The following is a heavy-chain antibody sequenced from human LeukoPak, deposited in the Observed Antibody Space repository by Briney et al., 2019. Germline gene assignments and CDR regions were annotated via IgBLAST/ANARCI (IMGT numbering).Heavy chain of an antibody. CDR3: ARDLYDFWSGYSKSEFPAY. V-gene: IGHV1-46*01. CDR1: GYTFTSYY. D-gene: IGHD3-3*01. J-gene: IGHJ4*02. CDR2: INPSGGST. Sequence: VASVKVSCKASGYTFTSYYMHWVRQAPGQGLEWMGIINPSGGSTSYAQKFQGRVTITTDESTSTAYMELSSLRSDDMAVYYCARDLYDFWSGYSKSEFPAYWGQGTLVTVSS.